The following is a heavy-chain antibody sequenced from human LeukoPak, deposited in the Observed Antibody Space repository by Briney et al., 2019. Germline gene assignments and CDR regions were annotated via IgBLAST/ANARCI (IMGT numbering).Heavy chain of an antibody. Sequence: PGGSLRLSCAASRFTFGDYDMNWVRQATGKGLEWVSAIRSIGDRFYSGSVKGRFTISRENAKNTLYLEMNSLRVGDTAVYYCARLYSSGRYANAFDIWGQGTVVTVS. CDR3: ARLYSSGRYANAFDI. CDR1: RFTFGDYD. CDR2: IRSIGDR. D-gene: IGHD6-19*01. V-gene: IGHV3-13*01. J-gene: IGHJ3*02.